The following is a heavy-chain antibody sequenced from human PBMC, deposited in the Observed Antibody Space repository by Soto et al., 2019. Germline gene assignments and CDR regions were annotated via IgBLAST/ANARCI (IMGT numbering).Heavy chain of an antibody. CDR3: ARVVRWYLWYFDL. V-gene: IGHV4-31*03. CDR2: IYYSGST. CDR1: GGSISSGGYY. Sequence: TLSLTCTVSGGSISSGGYYWSWIRQHPGKGLEWIGYIYYSGSTYYNPSLKSRVTISVDTSKNQFSLKLSSVTAADTAVYYCARVVRWYLWYFDLWGRGTLVTVSS. J-gene: IGHJ2*01. D-gene: IGHD2-15*01.